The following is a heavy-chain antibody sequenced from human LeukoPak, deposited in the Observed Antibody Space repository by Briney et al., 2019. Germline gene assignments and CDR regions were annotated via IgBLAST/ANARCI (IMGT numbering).Heavy chain of an antibody. Sequence: GGSLRLSCAASGFTFSSYSMNWVRQAPGKGLEWVSSISSSSSYIYYADSVKGRFTISRDKAKNSLYLQMNSLRAEDTAVYYCARDYPEQWLVPDYWGQGTLVTVSS. J-gene: IGHJ4*02. CDR3: ARDYPEQWLVPDY. V-gene: IGHV3-21*01. CDR1: GFTFSSYS. CDR2: ISSSSSYI. D-gene: IGHD6-19*01.